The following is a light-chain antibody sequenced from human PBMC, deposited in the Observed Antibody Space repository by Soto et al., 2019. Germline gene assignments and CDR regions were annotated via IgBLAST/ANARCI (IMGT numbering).Light chain of an antibody. V-gene: IGKV4-1*01. CDR1: QSVLYNSDHKNY. J-gene: IGKJ1*01. CDR2: WAS. Sequence: DIVMTQSPDSLAVSLGERATINCKSSQSVLYNSDHKNYLAWYQQKPGQPPKLLIYWASARESGVPARFSGSGSGTDFTLTISSLQAEDVAVYYCQQYNNWTRTFGQGTKVDIX. CDR3: QQYNNWTRT.